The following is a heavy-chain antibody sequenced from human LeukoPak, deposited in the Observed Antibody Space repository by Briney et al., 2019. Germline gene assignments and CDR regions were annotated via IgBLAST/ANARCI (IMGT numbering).Heavy chain of an antibody. CDR2: ICSGGST. J-gene: IGHJ5*02. D-gene: IGHD6-13*01. CDR1: GFTVSSNY. Sequence: PGGSLRLSCAASGFTVSSNYMSWVRQAPGKGLEWVSVICSGGSTYYADSVKGRFTISRDNSKNTLYLQMNSLRAEDTAVYYCARHQAENWFDPWGQGTLVTVSS. CDR3: ARHQAENWFDP. V-gene: IGHV3-53*01.